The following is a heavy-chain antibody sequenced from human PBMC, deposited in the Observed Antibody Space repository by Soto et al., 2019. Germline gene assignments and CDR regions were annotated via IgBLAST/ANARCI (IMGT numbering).Heavy chain of an antibody. CDR3: TSLIGVTTVTRNFDC. V-gene: IGHV3-15*07. J-gene: IGHJ4*02. CDR1: GFTFSNAW. CDR2: IKSKTDGGTT. D-gene: IGHD4-17*01. Sequence: EVQLVESGGGLVKPGGSLRLSCAASGFTFSNAWMNWVRQAPGKGLEWVGRIKSKTDGGTTNYAAPVKGRFTISRDDSKNTMYLQMNSLKTEHTAVYYCTSLIGVTTVTRNFDCWGQGTLVTVSS.